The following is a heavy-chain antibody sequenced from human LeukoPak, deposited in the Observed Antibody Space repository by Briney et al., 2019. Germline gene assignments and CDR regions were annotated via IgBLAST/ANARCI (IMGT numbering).Heavy chain of an antibody. V-gene: IGHV4-59*01. CDR2: IYYSGST. CDR3: ARAGTYYDILTGYKADAFDI. J-gene: IGHJ3*02. CDR1: GGSISSYY. D-gene: IGHD3-9*01. Sequence: SETQSLTCTVSGGSISSYYWSWIRQPPGKGLEWIGYIYYSGSTNYNPSLKSRVTISVDTSKNQFSLKLSSVTAADTAVYYCARAGTYYDILTGYKADAFDIWGQGTMVTVSS.